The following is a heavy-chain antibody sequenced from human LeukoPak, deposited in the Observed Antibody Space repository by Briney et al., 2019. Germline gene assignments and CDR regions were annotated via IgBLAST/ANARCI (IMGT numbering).Heavy chain of an antibody. CDR3: ARASPYGSGDFDY. D-gene: IGHD3-10*01. CDR2: INPNSGGT. J-gene: IGHJ4*02. Sequence: ASVKVSCKASGYTFIAYYMHWVRQAPGQGLEWMGWINPNSGGTNYAQKFQGRVTMTRDTSISTAYMELSRLRSDDTAVYYCARASPYGSGDFDYWGQGTLVTVSS. V-gene: IGHV1-2*02. CDR1: GYTFIAYY.